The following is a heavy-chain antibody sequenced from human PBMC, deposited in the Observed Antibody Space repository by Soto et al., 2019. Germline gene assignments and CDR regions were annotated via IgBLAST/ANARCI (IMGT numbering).Heavy chain of an antibody. CDR2: ILFDGNKK. Sequence: QVQLVEAGGGVVRPGRSLILSCSASGVIFREYAMHWVRQARGNGMEWVAVILFDGNKKYYADSVKGRFTISRDNSKNTLYLQMNSLRAEDTAVYYCAKAGSQTMSGCYMASWGQGSMVTVSS. J-gene: IGHJ5*02. CDR3: AKAGSQTMSGCYMAS. V-gene: IGHV3-30*18. CDR1: GVIFREYA. D-gene: IGHD1-26*01.